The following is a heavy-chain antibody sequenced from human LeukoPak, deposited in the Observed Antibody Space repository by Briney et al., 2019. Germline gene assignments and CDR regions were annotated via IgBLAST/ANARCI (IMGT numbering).Heavy chain of an antibody. CDR1: GGSISSGGYY. V-gene: IGHV4-31*03. Sequence: PSETLSLTCTVSGGSISSGGYYWSWIRQHPGKGLEWIGYIYYSGSTYYNPSLKSRVTISVDTSKNQFSLKLSSVTAADTAVYYCARDNLTRGGNPLTAFDIWGRGTMVTVSS. CDR3: ARDNLTRGGNPLTAFDI. J-gene: IGHJ3*02. CDR2: IYYSGST. D-gene: IGHD4-23*01.